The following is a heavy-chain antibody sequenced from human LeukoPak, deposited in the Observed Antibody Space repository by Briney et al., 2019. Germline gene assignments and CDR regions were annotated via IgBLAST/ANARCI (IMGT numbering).Heavy chain of an antibody. J-gene: IGHJ4*02. CDR1: GYTLTELS. CDR3: ARDGGAVAVL. D-gene: IGHD6-19*01. Sequence: ASVKVSCKVSGYTLTELSMHWVRQAPGKGLEWMGGFDPEDGETIYAQKFQGRVTITTDESTSTAYMELSSLRSEDTAVYYCARDGGAVAVLWGQGTLVTVSS. CDR2: FDPEDGET. V-gene: IGHV1-24*01.